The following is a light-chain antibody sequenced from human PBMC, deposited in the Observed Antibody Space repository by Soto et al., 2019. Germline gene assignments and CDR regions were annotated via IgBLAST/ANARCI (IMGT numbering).Light chain of an antibody. CDR2: RAS. Sequence: ENVLTQSPDTLSLSPGERATLSCRASQVFSTSHLAWYQLKPGQAPRLLIYRASTRAAGIPDRFSGSGSGTDFTLTISRLEPEDFAVYYCQQRSNWPPTFGQGTRLEIK. CDR1: QVFSTSH. J-gene: IGKJ5*01. CDR3: QQRSNWPPT. V-gene: IGKV3D-20*02.